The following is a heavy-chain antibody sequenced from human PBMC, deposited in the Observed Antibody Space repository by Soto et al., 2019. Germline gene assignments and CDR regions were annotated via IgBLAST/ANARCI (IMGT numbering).Heavy chain of an antibody. V-gene: IGHV1-18*01. Sequence: ASVKVSCKASGYTFTSYGISWVRQAPGQGLEWMGWISAYNGNTNYAQKLQGRVTMTTDTSTSTAYMELRSLRSDDTAVYYCARTIVTTLELAASFDYWGQGTLVTSPQ. CDR2: ISAYNGNT. J-gene: IGHJ4*02. CDR1: GYTFTSYG. D-gene: IGHD3-22*01. CDR3: ARTIVTTLELAASFDY.